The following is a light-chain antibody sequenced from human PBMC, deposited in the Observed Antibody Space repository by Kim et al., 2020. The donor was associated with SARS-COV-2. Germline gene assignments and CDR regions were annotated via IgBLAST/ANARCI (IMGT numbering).Light chain of an antibody. V-gene: IGKV1-17*01. CDR1: HDIRKD. CDR2: GAS. CDR3: LQHNTYPIT. J-gene: IGKJ5*01. Sequence: ASVGKSVTVTCRASHDIRKDFVWYQQNPGRAPTPLIYGASSLQSEVPSMFSGSGSGTEFTHTISSLQPEDFATYFCLQHNTYPITFGQGTRLEIK.